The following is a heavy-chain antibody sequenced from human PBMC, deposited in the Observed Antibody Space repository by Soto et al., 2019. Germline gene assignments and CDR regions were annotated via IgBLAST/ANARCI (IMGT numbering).Heavy chain of an antibody. Sequence: ASVKISCKASGYTFTSYGISWVRQAPGQGLEWMGWISAYNGNTNYAQKLQGRVTMTTDTSTSTAYMELRSLRSDDPAVYYCVRYLDILTGYSHFDYWGQVTLIAVSS. D-gene: IGHD3-9*01. J-gene: IGHJ4*02. CDR3: VRYLDILTGYSHFDY. CDR1: GYTFTSYG. V-gene: IGHV1-18*01. CDR2: ISAYNGNT.